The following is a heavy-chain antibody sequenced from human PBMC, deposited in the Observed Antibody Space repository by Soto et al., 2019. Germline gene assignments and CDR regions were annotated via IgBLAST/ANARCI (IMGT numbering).Heavy chain of an antibody. J-gene: IGHJ4*02. CDR2: ITRDGYNK. Sequence: ESGGGVVQPGRSLRLSCAVSGFIFKNYALNWVRQAPGKGLEWVASITRDGYNKYYADSVKGRFTISRDNSKNTLSLQMTALRVEDSSVYYCTKSSGGSPSVGMDYWGPGTLVTVSS. D-gene: IGHD2-15*01. V-gene: IGHV3-30*04. CDR3: TKSSGGSPSVGMDY. CDR1: GFIFKNYA.